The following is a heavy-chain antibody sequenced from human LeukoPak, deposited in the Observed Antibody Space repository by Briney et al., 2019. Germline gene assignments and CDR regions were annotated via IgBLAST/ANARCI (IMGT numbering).Heavy chain of an antibody. CDR2: INHSGST. D-gene: IGHD1-26*01. V-gene: IGHV4-34*01. Sequence: MPSETLSLTCAVYGGSFSGYYWSWIRQPPGKGLEWIGEINHSGSTNYNPSLKSRVTISVDTSKNQFSLKLSSVTAADTAVYYCARRTGATRDPWGQGTLVTVSS. J-gene: IGHJ5*02. CDR1: GGSFSGYY. CDR3: ARRTGATRDP.